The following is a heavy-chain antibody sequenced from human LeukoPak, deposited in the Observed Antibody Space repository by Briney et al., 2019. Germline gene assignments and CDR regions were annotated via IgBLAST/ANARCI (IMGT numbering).Heavy chain of an antibody. CDR2: IYYSGST. D-gene: IGHD6-13*01. CDR1: GGSISSGDYY. CDR3: ARERGMAAGPFYFDN. Sequence: SQTLSLTCTVSGGSISSGDYYWSWIRQPPGKGLEWIGYIYYSGSTYYNPSLKSRVNISVDTSKNQFSLKLSSVTAADTAVYYCARERGMAAGPFYFDNWGQGTLVTVSS. J-gene: IGHJ4*02. V-gene: IGHV4-30-4*01.